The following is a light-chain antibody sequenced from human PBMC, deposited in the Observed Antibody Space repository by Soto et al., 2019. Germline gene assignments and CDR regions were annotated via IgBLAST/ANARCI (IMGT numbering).Light chain of an antibody. CDR3: QVWDSSSDHVV. V-gene: IGLV3-21*02. CDR2: DDS. Sequence: SYELTQPPSVSVAPGQTARITCEGNSIGTKSVHWYQQKPGQAPVLVVYDDSDRPSGIPERFSGSNSGSTATLTISGVEAGDEADYYCQVWDSSSDHVVFGGGTKLPVL. CDR1: SIGTKS. J-gene: IGLJ2*01.